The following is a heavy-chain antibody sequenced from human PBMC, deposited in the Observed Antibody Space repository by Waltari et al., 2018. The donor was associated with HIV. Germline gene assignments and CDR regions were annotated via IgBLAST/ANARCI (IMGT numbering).Heavy chain of an antibody. Sequence: QVQLQQWGAGLLKPSETLSLTCAVYGGYFSGSYWSWIRPPPGKGLEWIGEMNHSGSPNYHPPRKRRVTISVDTSKHQFSLNLSSVTAADTAVYYCARRGSSWYSRGNWFDPWGQGTLVTVSS. CDR2: MNHSGSP. CDR1: GGYFSGSY. V-gene: IGHV4-34*01. J-gene: IGHJ5*02. D-gene: IGHD6-13*01. CDR3: ARRGSSWYSRGNWFDP.